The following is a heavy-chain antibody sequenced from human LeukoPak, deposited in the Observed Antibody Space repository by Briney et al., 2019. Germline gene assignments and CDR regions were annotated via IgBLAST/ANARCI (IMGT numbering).Heavy chain of an antibody. CDR2: VRAHNGNT. V-gene: IGHV1-18*01. CDR1: GYTFTNYG. Sequence: GASVKVSCKASGYTFTNYGISWVRQAPGQGLEWMGWVRAHNGNTKYAPQLQGRVTIASNTATSAAYMELRGLRSDGTAVYYCAIATYGDSSPGYWGQGTLVTVSS. J-gene: IGHJ4*02. D-gene: IGHD4-17*01. CDR3: AIATYGDSSPGY.